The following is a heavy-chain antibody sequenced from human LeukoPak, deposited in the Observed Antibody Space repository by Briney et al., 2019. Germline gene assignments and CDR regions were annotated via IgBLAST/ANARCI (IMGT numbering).Heavy chain of an antibody. J-gene: IGHJ4*02. CDR2: ISSSSSYI. Sequence: GGSLRLSCAASGFTFSSYSMNWVRQAPGKGLEWVSSISSSSSYIYYADSVKGRFTISRDNAKDSLYLQMNSLRAEDTAVYYCARDWSGDHFDYWGQGTLVTVSS. CDR1: GFTFSSYS. D-gene: IGHD4-17*01. V-gene: IGHV3-21*01. CDR3: ARDWSGDHFDY.